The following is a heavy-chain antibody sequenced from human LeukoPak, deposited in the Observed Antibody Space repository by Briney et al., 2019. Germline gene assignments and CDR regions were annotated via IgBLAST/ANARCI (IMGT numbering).Heavy chain of an antibody. CDR2: IRQDGSEK. Sequence: GGSLRLSCAASGFTFSSYWMGWVRQAPGKGLEWVANIRQDGSEKYYVDSVKGRFTISRDNAKNSLYLQMNSLRAEDTAVYYCAGPMYYDILTGYYKHDAFDIWGQGTMVTVSS. V-gene: IGHV3-7*01. D-gene: IGHD3-9*01. CDR1: GFTFSSYW. J-gene: IGHJ3*02. CDR3: AGPMYYDILTGYYKHDAFDI.